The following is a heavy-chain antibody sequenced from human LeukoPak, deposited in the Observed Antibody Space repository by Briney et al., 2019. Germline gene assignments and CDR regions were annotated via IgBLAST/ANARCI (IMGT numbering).Heavy chain of an antibody. CDR3: ARENRVLLWFGESSGDYMDV. V-gene: IGHV4-30-2*01. Sequence: SETLSLTCTVSGGSISSGGYYRSWIRQPPGKGLEWIGYIYHSGSTYYNPSLKSRVTISVDRSKNQFSLKLSSVTAADTAVYYCARENRVLLWFGESSGDYMDVWGKGTTVTVSS. D-gene: IGHD3-10*01. CDR2: IYHSGST. CDR1: GGSISSGGYY. J-gene: IGHJ6*03.